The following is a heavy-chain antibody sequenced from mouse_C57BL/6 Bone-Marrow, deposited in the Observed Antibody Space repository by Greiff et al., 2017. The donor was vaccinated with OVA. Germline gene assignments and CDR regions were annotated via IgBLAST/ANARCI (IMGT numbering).Heavy chain of an antibody. J-gene: IGHJ3*01. D-gene: IGHD2-3*01. Sequence: VQLQQPGAELVKPGASVKVSCKASGYTFTSYWMHWVKQTPVHGLEWIGAIDPETGGTAYNQKFKGKAILTADKSSSTAYMELRSLTSEDSAVYYCTGYSGFAYWGQGTLVTVSA. CDR3: TGYSGFAY. V-gene: IGHV1-15*01. CDR1: GYTFTSYW. CDR2: IDPETGGT.